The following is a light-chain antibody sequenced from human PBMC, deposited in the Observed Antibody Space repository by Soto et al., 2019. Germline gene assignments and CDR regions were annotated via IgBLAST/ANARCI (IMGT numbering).Light chain of an antibody. V-gene: IGKV1-5*01. Sequence: DIQMTQSPSILSASLGDRFTITCLASQSIRSWLAWYQQKPGKAPKLLIYDAYSLESGVPSRFSGRRSGTEFTLTIAGLQPEDFATYYCQQYESYSPLTFGGGTKVDI. CDR3: QQYESYSPLT. J-gene: IGKJ4*01. CDR1: QSIRSW. CDR2: DAY.